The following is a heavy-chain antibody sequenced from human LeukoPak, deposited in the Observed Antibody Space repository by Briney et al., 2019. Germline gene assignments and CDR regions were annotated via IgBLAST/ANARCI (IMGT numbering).Heavy chain of an antibody. Sequence: PSETLSLTCTVSGGSISSSSYYWGWIRQPPGEGLEWIGSIYYSGSTYYNPSLKSRVTISVDASKNQFSLKLSSVTAADTAVYYCARERKKGLSSYASDIWGQGTMVTVSS. CDR2: IYYSGST. CDR3: ARERKKGLSSYASDI. J-gene: IGHJ3*02. CDR1: GGSISSSSYY. V-gene: IGHV4-39*07. D-gene: IGHD5/OR15-5a*01.